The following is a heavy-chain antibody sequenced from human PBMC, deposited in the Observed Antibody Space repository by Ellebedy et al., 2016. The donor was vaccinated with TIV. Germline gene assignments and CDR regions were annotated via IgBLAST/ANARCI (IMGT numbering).Heavy chain of an antibody. CDR3: ARGGRDSSGHYEDWYYDL. D-gene: IGHD3-22*01. CDR1: GFTFSSYW. J-gene: IGHJ2*01. Sequence: GESLKISCAASGFTFSSYWMHWVRQAPGKGLVWVSSINSDGRTTRYADSVQGRFTISRDNPKNTLSLQMNSLRVEDTAVYYCARGGRDSSGHYEDWYYDLWGRGTLVTVSS. V-gene: IGHV3-74*01. CDR2: INSDGRTT.